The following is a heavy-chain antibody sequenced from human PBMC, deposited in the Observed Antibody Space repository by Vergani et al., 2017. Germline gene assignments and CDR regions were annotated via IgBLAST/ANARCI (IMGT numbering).Heavy chain of an antibody. J-gene: IGHJ6*02. CDR1: GDSVSSNSAA. D-gene: IGHD3-9*01. V-gene: IGHV6-1*01. CDR3: ARGPNILTGYYLPYYYYGMDV. CDR2: TYYRSKWYN. Sequence: QVQLQQSGPGLVKPSQTLSLTCAISGDSVSSNSAAWNWIRQSPSRGLEWLGRTYYRSKWYNDYAVSVKSRITINPDTSKNQFSLKLSSVTAADTAVYYCARGPNILTGYYLPYYYYGMDVWGQGTTVTVSS.